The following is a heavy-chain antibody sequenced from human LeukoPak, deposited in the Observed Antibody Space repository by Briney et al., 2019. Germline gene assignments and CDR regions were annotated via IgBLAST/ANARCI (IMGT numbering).Heavy chain of an antibody. V-gene: IGHV6-1*01. CDR1: GDSVSSTNVG. J-gene: IGHJ3*02. D-gene: IGHD1-14*01. CDR2: TYYRSQFYN. Sequence: SQTLSLTCAISGDSVSSTNVGWDWIRQSPSSGLEWLGRTYYRSQFYNDYADSVKGRITITPDTSKNQCSLQLSSFTPDDTAVYYCARGTAFDIWGQGTMVTVSS. CDR3: ARGTAFDI.